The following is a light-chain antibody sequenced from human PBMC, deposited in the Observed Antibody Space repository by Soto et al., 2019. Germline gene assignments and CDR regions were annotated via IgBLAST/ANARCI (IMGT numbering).Light chain of an antibody. CDR3: SSYTSSSTYV. Sequence: QSVLTQPASVSGSPGQSITISCTGTSSDVGGYSYVSWYQQHPGKAPKLIIYEVSNRPSGASNRFSGSKSGNTASLTISGLQAEDEADYYCSSYTSSSTYVFGTGTKLTVL. V-gene: IGLV2-14*01. CDR1: SSDVGGYSY. CDR2: EVS. J-gene: IGLJ1*01.